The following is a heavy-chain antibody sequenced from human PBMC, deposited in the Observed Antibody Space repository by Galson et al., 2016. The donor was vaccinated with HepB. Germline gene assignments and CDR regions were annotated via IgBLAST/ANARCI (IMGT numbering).Heavy chain of an antibody. Sequence: SVKVSCKASGGIFSTFGISWVRQAPGQGLEWMGGIIPMFRTPTYAQKFQGRVTSTADEGTRTAYMDLSSLRPEDTALYYCAGVAGYGDAYYYYAMDVWGPGTAVSVSS. V-gene: IGHV1-69*13. J-gene: IGHJ6*02. CDR2: IIPMFRTP. CDR1: GGIFSTFG. D-gene: IGHD4-17*01. CDR3: AGVAGYGDAYYYYAMDV.